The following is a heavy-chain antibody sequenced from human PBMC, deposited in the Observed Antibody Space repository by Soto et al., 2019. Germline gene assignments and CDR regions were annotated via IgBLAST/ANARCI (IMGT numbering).Heavy chain of an antibody. D-gene: IGHD2-2*01. CDR3: ARDRRLVPAAMHPMPLYYYYYGMDV. Sequence: ASVKVSCKASGYTFTNYAMHWVRQAPGQRLEWTGWINSGTGNIKYSQKFQGRVTITRDTSASTAYMELSSLTSEDMAVYYCARDRRLVPAAMHPMPLYYYYYGMDVWGQGTTVTVSS. V-gene: IGHV1-3*01. CDR1: GYTFTNYA. J-gene: IGHJ6*02. CDR2: INSGTGNI.